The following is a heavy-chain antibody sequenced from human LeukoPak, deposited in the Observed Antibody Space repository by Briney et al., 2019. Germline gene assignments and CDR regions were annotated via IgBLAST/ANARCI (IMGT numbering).Heavy chain of an antibody. CDR2: ISGSCGST. V-gene: IGHV3-23*01. Sequence: PGGSLRLSCAASGFTFSSYAMSWVRQAPGKGLGWVSAISGSCGSTYYADSVKGRVTISRDNAKNTLYLQIHGLTAEDTAVSYSARDLWTGYDYVWGSYTQNYWRQGTLVSVSS. J-gene: IGHJ4*02. D-gene: IGHD3-16*01. CDR3: ARDLWTGYDYVWGSYTQNY. CDR1: GFTFSSYA.